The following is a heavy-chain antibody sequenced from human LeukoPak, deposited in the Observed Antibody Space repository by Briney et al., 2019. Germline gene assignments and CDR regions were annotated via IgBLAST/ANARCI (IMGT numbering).Heavy chain of an antibody. CDR1: GFTFSSYA. V-gene: IGHV3-23*01. CDR3: AKDYDFWSGYPYYFDY. Sequence: GGSLRLSCAASGFTFSSYATSWVRQAPGKGLEWVSAISGSGGSAYYADSVKGRFTISRDNSKNTLYLQMNGLRAEDTAVYYCAKDYDFWSGYPYYFDYWGQGTLVTVSS. CDR2: ISGSGGSA. J-gene: IGHJ4*02. D-gene: IGHD3-3*01.